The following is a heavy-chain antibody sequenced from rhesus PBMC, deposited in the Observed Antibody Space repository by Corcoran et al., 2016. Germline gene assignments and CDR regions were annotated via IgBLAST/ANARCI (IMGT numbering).Heavy chain of an antibody. CDR1: GFTFSSYG. V-gene: IGHV3S5*01. CDR3: AKVGDWGDYYVDY. D-gene: IGHD3-34*01. CDR2: ISNGGGST. J-gene: IGHJ4*01. Sequence: EVQLVESGGGLVQPGGSLRLSCAASGFTFSSYGMSRVRQASGKGLEGVSYISNGGGSTYYADSVKGRFTISRDNSKNTLSLQMNSLRAEDTAVYYCAKVGDWGDYYVDYWGQGVLVTVSS.